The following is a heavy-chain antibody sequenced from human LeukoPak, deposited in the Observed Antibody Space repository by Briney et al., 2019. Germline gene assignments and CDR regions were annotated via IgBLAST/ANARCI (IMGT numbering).Heavy chain of an antibody. V-gene: IGHV4-34*01. CDR3: ARGTTRGYRVYYFDY. CDR1: GGSFSGYY. Sequence: SETLSLTCAVYGGSFSGYYWSWIRQPPGKGLEWIGEINHSGSTNYNPSLKSRVTISVDTSKNQFSLKLSSVTAADTAVYYCARGTTRGYRVYYFDYWGQGTLVTVSS. J-gene: IGHJ4*02. CDR2: INHSGST. D-gene: IGHD5-18*01.